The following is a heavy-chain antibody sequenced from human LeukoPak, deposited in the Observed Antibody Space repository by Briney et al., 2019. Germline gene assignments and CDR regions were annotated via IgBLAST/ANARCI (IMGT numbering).Heavy chain of an antibody. CDR3: ARGLNVLRYFDWLKHYYYGMDV. D-gene: IGHD3-9*01. J-gene: IGHJ6*02. V-gene: IGHV1-8*01. CDR1: GYTFTSYD. Sequence: ASVKVSCKASGYTFTSYDINWVRQATGQGLEWMGWMNPNSGNTGYAQKFQGRVTMTRNTSISTAYMELSSLRSEDTAVYYCARGLNVLRYFDWLKHYYYGMDVWGQGTTVTVS. CDR2: MNPNSGNT.